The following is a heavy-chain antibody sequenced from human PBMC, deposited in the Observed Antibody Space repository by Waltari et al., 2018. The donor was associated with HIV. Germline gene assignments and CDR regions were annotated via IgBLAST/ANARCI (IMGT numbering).Heavy chain of an antibody. Sequence: EVQLVESGGGLIQPGGSLILSCSAPRFPVRSNDLSWVRHAPGKGLEWVSVIYRGGSKYYAGSVKGRFTISRDNSKNTLYLQMNSLRAEDTAVYYCARVGVITTYYYYGMDVWGQGTTVTVSS. V-gene: IGHV3-53*01. D-gene: IGHD3-10*01. CDR3: ARVGVITTYYYYGMDV. CDR2: IYRGGSK. CDR1: RFPVRSND. J-gene: IGHJ6*02.